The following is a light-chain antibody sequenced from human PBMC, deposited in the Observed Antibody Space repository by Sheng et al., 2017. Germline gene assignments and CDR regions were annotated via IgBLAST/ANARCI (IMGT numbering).Light chain of an antibody. CDR1: QGISNY. Sequence: DIQMTQSPSSLSASVGDRVTITCRASQGISNYLAWYQQKPGKVPKLLIYAASTFASGVPSRFSGSGSGTDFTLTISSLQPEDVATYYCQKXNSAPXTFGEGPRWRSN. J-gene: IGKJ4*01. V-gene: IGKV1-27*01. CDR3: QKXNSAPXT. CDR2: AAS.